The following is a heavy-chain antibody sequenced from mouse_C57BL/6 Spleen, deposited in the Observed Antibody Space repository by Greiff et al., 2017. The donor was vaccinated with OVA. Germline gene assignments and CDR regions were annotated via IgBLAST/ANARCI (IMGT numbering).Heavy chain of an antibody. J-gene: IGHJ2*01. CDR2: ISDGGSYT. D-gene: IGHD1-1*01. V-gene: IGHV5-4*01. CDR3: ARDHYYGSSPYYFDY. Sequence: EVMLVESGGGLVKPGGSLKLSCAASGFTFSSYAMSWVRQTPEKRLEWVATISDGGSYTYYPDNVKGRFTISRDNAKNNLYLQMSHLKSEDTAMYYCARDHYYGSSPYYFDYWGQGTTLTVSS. CDR1: GFTFSSYA.